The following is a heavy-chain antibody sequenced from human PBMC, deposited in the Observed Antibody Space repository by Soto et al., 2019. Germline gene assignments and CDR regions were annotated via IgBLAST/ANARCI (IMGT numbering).Heavy chain of an antibody. Sequence: SETLSLTCTVSGGSISSYYWSWIRQPPGKGLEWIGYIYYSGSTNYNPSLKSRVTISVDTSKNQFSLKLSSVTAADTAGYYCARADHGDYDYWGQGTLVTVSS. CDR2: IYYSGST. D-gene: IGHD4-17*01. J-gene: IGHJ4*02. CDR1: GGSISSYY. V-gene: IGHV4-59*01. CDR3: ARADHGDYDY.